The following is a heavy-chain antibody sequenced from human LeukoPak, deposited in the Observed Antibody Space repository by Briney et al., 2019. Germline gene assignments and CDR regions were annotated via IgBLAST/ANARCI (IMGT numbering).Heavy chain of an antibody. J-gene: IGHJ4*02. CDR2: INPNSGGT. V-gene: IGHV1-2*02. CDR3: ASATRPYDFWSGYYFDY. D-gene: IGHD3-3*01. Sequence: GASVKVSCKASGYSFTGYYIHWVRQAPGQGLEWMGWINPNSGGTNYAQKFQGRVTMTRDTSISTAYMELSRLRSDDTAVYYCASATRPYDFWSGYYFDYWGQGTLVTVSS. CDR1: GYSFTGYY.